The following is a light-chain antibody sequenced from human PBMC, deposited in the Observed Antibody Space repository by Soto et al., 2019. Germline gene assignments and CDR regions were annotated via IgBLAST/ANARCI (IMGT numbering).Light chain of an antibody. J-gene: IGKJ1*01. CDR1: QSINSY. CDR3: QQSYNTPRT. Sequence: DIQMTQSPSSLSASVGDRVTITCRASQSINSYLNWYQQKKGKAPKLLIYAASTLQSGVPSRFSGSGSGTDFTLTIRGLQPEDFATYYCQQSYNTPRTFGQGTRVEIK. CDR2: AAS. V-gene: IGKV1-39*01.